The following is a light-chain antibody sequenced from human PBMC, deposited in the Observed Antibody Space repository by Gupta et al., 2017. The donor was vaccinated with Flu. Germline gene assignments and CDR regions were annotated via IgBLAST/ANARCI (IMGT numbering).Light chain of an antibody. V-gene: IGKV3-11*01. CDR3: QQRSNWPPSLT. Sequence: VLTQSLATLSLSPGDRATLSCRASQSVSSYLAWYQKKPGQAPRFLIYDASNRATGIPARFSGSGSGTDFTLTISSLEPEDSAVYYCQQRSNWPPSLTFGGGTKVEIK. J-gene: IGKJ4*01. CDR2: DAS. CDR1: QSVSSY.